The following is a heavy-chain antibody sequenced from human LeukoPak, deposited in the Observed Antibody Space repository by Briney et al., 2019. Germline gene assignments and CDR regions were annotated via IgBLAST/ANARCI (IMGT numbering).Heavy chain of an antibody. V-gene: IGHV4-61*01. CDR1: GGSISSSSYY. CDR3: ARTWFDIVEGWFDP. CDR2: IYYSGST. Sequence: SETLSLTCTVSGGSISSSSYYWSWTRQPPGKGLEWIGYIYYSGSTNYNPSLKSRVTISVDTSKNQFSLKLSSVTAADTAVYYCARTWFDIVEGWFDPWGQGTLVTVSS. J-gene: IGHJ5*02. D-gene: IGHD2-21*01.